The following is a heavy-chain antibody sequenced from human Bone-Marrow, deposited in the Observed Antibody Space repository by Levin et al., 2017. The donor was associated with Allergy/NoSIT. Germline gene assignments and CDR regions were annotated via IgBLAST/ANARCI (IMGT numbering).Heavy chain of an antibody. J-gene: IGHJ5*02. CDR1: AASIRGGRYY. Sequence: SETLSLTCTVSAASIRGGRYYWSWIRQPAGKGLEWIGRIYSTGSTDYNPSLKSRVTISLNTSKNQFSLQLTSVTAADTAVYYCAREREDYYDILTAYLDPWGQGTQVTVSS. D-gene: IGHD3-9*01. V-gene: IGHV4-61*02. CDR3: AREREDYYDILTAYLDP. CDR2: IYSTGST.